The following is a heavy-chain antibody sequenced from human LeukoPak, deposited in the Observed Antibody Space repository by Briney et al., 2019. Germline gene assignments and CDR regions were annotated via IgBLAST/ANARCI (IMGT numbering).Heavy chain of an antibody. CDR1: GFTFSSYA. J-gene: IGHJ6*02. Sequence: GGSLRLSCAASGFTFSSYAMHWVRQAPGKGPEWVAVISYDGSNKYYADSVKGRFTISRDNSKNTLYLQMNSLRAEDTAVYYCARAALMDVWGQGTTVTVSS. CDR3: ARAALMDV. V-gene: IGHV3-30-3*01. CDR2: ISYDGSNK.